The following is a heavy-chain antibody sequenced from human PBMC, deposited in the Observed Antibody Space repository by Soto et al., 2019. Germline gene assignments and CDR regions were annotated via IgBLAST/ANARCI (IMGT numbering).Heavy chain of an antibody. J-gene: IGHJ5*02. Sequence: PGGSLRLSCAASGFTFSSYWMHWVRQVPGKGLVWVSRINTDGSSTTYADSVKGRFTISRDNAKNTLYLQMNSLRAEDTAVYYCAKSMVRGVIITGFDPWGQGTLVTVSS. CDR1: GFTFSSYW. D-gene: IGHD3-10*01. V-gene: IGHV3-74*03. CDR3: AKSMVRGVIITGFDP. CDR2: INTDGSST.